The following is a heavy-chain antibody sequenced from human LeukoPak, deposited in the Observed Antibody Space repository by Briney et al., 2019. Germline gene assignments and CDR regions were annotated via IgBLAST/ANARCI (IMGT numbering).Heavy chain of an antibody. V-gene: IGHV3-74*01. CDR2: INSDGSST. Sequence: GGSLRLSCAASGFTSSSYWMHWVRQAPGKGLVWVSRINSDGSSTSYADSVKGRFTISRDNAKNTLYLQMNSLRAEDTAVYYCARVGLPAATTYYYYYMDVWGKGTTVTVSS. CDR3: ARVGLPAATTYYYYYMDV. D-gene: IGHD2-2*01. CDR1: GFTSSSYW. J-gene: IGHJ6*03.